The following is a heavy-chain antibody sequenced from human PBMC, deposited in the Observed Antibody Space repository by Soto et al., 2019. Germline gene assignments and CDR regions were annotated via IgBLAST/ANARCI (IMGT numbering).Heavy chain of an antibody. CDR2: MSGSGGST. J-gene: IGHJ4*02. D-gene: IGHD3-16*02. CDR1: GFTFSSYA. Sequence: HPGGSLRFSCAASGFTFSSYAMSWVRQAPGKGLEWVSAMSGSGGSTYYADSVKGRFTISRDNSKNTLYLQMNSLRAEDTAVYYCANYSIMITFGGLIVPYYFEYWGPGTLVTLSS. V-gene: IGHV3-23*01. CDR3: ANYSIMITFGGLIVPYYFEY.